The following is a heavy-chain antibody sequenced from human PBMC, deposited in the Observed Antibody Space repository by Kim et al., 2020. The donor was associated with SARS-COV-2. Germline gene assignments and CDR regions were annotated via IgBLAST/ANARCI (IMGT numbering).Heavy chain of an antibody. CDR2: ISYDGSNK. V-gene: IGHV3-30*18. CDR1: GFTFSSYG. CDR3: AKDLGGVRGIQLWLIYGMDV. J-gene: IGHJ6*02. D-gene: IGHD5-18*01. Sequence: GGSLRLSCAASGFTFSSYGMHWVRQAPGKGLEWVAVISYDGSNKYYADSVKGRFTISRDNSKNTLYLQMNSLRAEDTAVYYCAKDLGGVRGIQLWLIYGMDVWGQGTTVTVSS.